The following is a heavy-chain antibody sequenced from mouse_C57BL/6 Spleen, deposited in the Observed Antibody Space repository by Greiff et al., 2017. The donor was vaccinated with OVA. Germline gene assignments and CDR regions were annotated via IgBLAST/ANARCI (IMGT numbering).Heavy chain of an antibody. CDR1: GYTFTSYW. D-gene: IGHD1-1*01. CDR3: ARYGSSLDY. V-gene: IGHV1-69*01. Sequence: QVQLQQSGAELVMPGASVKLSCKASGYTFTSYWMHWVKQRPGQGLEWIGEIDPSDSYTNYNQKFKGKSTLTVDKSSSTAYMQLSSLTSEDSAVYYCARYGSSLDYWGQGTTLTVSS. J-gene: IGHJ2*01. CDR2: IDPSDSYT.